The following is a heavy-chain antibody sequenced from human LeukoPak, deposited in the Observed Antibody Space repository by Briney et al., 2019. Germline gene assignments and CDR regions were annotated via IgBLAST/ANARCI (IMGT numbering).Heavy chain of an antibody. V-gene: IGHV3-30*18. Sequence: PGRSLRLSCAASGFTFSSYGMHWVRQAPGKGLEWVAVISYDGSNKYYADSVKGRFTISRDNSKNTLYLQMNSLRAEDTAVYYCAKDLSSGWTNWFDPWGQGTLDTVSS. CDR3: AKDLSSGWTNWFDP. J-gene: IGHJ5*02. D-gene: IGHD6-19*01. CDR1: GFTFSSYG. CDR2: ISYDGSNK.